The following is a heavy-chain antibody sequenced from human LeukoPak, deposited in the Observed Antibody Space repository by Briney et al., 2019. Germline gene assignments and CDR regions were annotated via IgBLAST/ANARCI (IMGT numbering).Heavy chain of an antibody. CDR2: MKGGGET. V-gene: IGHV3-23*01. CDR1: GFSFINYA. J-gene: IGHJ5*02. CDR3: ARSRGPGRHWFDP. Sequence: HPGGSLRLSCAASGFSFINYAMSWVRQAPARGPEWLSSMKGGGETFYADSVKGRFTLSRDDSKNTLYLQMDSLRAEDTAIYSCARSRGPGRHWFDPWGQGTLVPVSS. D-gene: IGHD3-10*01.